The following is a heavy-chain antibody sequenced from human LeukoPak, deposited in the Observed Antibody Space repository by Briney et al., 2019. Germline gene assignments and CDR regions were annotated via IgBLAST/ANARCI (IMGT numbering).Heavy chain of an antibody. J-gene: IGHJ3*02. CDR2: ITGSGGNT. CDR3: AKDRVFGVVIIGFDI. Sequence: GGSLRISCAASGFSFSDYAMTWVRQTPGKGLEWVSVITGSGGNTYYADSVKGRFTISRDNSKNTLYLQMNSLRAEDTAIYYCAKDRVFGVVIIGFDIWGQGTVVTVSS. V-gene: IGHV3-23*01. CDR1: GFSFSDYA. D-gene: IGHD3-3*01.